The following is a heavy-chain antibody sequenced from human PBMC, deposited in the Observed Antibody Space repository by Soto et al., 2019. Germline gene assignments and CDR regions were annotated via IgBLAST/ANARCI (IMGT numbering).Heavy chain of an antibody. CDR2: IMPMLGAP. CDR3: GRTGGSSWYDY. J-gene: IGHJ4*02. CDR1: GGTFSAYL. V-gene: IGHV1-69*01. Sequence: QVHLVQAGAEVKKPGSSVKVSCKASGGTFSAYLLSWVRQAPGQGLEWMGGIMPMLGAPNYAQKFQGRVTITADESTSTAYMELSSLRSEDTAVYYCGRTGGSSWYDYWGQGTLVTVSS. D-gene: IGHD6-13*01.